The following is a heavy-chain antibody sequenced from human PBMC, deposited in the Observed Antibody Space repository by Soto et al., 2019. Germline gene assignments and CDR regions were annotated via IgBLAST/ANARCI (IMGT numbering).Heavy chain of an antibody. Sequence: DVQLLESGGGLVQPEGSLRLSCAASGFTFSSYAMGWVRQGLGKGLEGVAVVSIGGSTHYADSVRGRFTISRDNSKNTVSMQMTSLTAEDTAVYFCAKRRGAGGHFDYWGHGALVTVSS. CDR3: AKRRGAGGHFDY. CDR2: VSIGGST. D-gene: IGHD2-15*01. J-gene: IGHJ4*01. CDR1: GFTFSSYA. V-gene: IGHV3-23*01.